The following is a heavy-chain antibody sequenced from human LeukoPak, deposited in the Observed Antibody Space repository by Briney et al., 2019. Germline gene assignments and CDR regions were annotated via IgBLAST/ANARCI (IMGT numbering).Heavy chain of an antibody. J-gene: IGHJ4*02. D-gene: IGHD6-13*01. CDR3: ASEAIAAAGDY. Sequence: GGSLRLSCAASGFTFSVYYMSWIRQAPGKGLEWVSYISSSGSTIYYADSVKGRFTISRDNAKNSLYLQMNSLRAEDTAVYYCASEAIAAAGDYWGQGTLVTVSS. CDR1: GFTFSVYY. V-gene: IGHV3-11*04. CDR2: ISSSGSTI.